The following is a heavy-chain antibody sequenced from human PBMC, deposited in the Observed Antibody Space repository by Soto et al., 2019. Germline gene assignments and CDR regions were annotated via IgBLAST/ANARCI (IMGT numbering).Heavy chain of an antibody. J-gene: IGHJ4*02. V-gene: IGHV3-23*01. CDR3: AKAPPMGWLGTYYFDY. D-gene: IGHD6-19*01. Sequence: PGGSLRLSCVASGFTFSSYAMSWVRQAPGKGLEWVSAISGSGGSTYYADSVKGRFTISRDNSKNTLYLQMNSLRAEDTAVYYCAKAPPMGWLGTYYFDYWGQGTLVTVSS. CDR1: GFTFSSYA. CDR2: ISGSGGST.